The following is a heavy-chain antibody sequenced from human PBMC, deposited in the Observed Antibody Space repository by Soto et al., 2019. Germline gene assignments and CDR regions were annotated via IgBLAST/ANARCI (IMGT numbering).Heavy chain of an antibody. Sequence: EALLLSCAASGFSFSTYSMNWVRQAPGKGLEWVSSISSRSDTYYADSVKGRFTISRDNAKNSVSLQMDSLRAEDAAVYYCAREETAWPLAYGLDVWGQGTTVTVSS. V-gene: IGHV3-21*01. CDR3: AREETAWPLAYGLDV. D-gene: IGHD2-21*02. J-gene: IGHJ6*02. CDR1: GFSFSTYS. CDR2: ISSRSDT.